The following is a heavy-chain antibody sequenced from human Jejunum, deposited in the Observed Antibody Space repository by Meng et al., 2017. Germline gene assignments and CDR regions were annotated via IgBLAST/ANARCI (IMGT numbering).Heavy chain of an antibody. CDR2: IYHSGTT. V-gene: IGHV4-4*02. D-gene: IGHD1-1*01. J-gene: IGHJ4*02. Sequence: QVQLQESGPGLVSPSGTLSLTCAVSGGSITGTNWWTWVRQAPGKGLVWIGEIYHSGTTNYNPSLKSRVAISADKSKNQFSLNLYSLSAADTAVYYCATRTRDSLDYWGQGSLVTVSS. CDR3: ATRTRDSLDY. CDR1: GGSITGTNW.